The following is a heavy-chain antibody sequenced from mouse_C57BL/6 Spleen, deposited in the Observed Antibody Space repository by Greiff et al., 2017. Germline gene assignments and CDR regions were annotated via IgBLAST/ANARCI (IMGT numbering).Heavy chain of an antibody. CDR1: GYTFTSYW. V-gene: IGHV1-55*01. CDR2: IYPGSGST. D-gene: IGHD1-1*01. Sequence: QVQLQQSGAELVKPGASVKLSCKASGYTFTSYWITWVKQRPGQGLEWIGDIYPGSGSTNYNEKFKSKATLTVDTSSSTAYMQLSSLTSGDSAVYYCAREGLRYYFDYWGQGTTLTVSS. CDR3: AREGLRYYFDY. J-gene: IGHJ2*01.